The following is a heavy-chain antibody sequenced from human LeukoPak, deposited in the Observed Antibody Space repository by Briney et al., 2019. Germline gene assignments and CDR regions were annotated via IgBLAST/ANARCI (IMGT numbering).Heavy chain of an antibody. CDR2: IYHSGST. CDR3: ARNRIADHYYYYMDV. CDR1: GGSISSSSYY. Sequence: SETLSLTCTVSGGSISSSSYYWSWVRQPPGKGLEWIGEIYHSGSTNYNPSLKSRVTISVDKSKNQFSLKLSSVTAADTAVYYCARNRIADHYYYYMDVWGKGTTVTVSS. D-gene: IGHD6-13*01. J-gene: IGHJ6*03. V-gene: IGHV4-39*07.